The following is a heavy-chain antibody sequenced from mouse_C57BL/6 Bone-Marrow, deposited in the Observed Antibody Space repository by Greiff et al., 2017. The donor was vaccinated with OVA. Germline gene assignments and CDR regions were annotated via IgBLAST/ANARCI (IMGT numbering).Heavy chain of an antibody. CDR3: ARSWVMDY. Sequence: QVQLQQPGAELVKPGASVKMSCKASGYTFTSYWITWVKQRPGQGLEWIGDIYPGSGSTNYNEKFKSKATLTVDNSSSTAYMQLSSLTSEDSAVYYCARSWVMDYWGQGTSVTVSS. V-gene: IGHV1-55*01. CDR1: GYTFTSYW. J-gene: IGHJ4*01. CDR2: IYPGSGST.